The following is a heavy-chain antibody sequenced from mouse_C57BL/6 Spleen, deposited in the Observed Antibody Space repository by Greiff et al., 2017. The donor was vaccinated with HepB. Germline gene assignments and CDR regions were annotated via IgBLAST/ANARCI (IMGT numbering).Heavy chain of an antibody. CDR1: GFTFSNYW. V-gene: IGHV6-3*01. CDR3: TWGYAMDY. CDR2: IRLKSDNYAT. Sequence: EVQLVESGGGLVQPGGSMKLSCVASGFTFSNYWMNWVRQSPEKGLEWVAQIRLKSDNYATHYAESVKGRFTISRDDSKSSVYLQMNNLRAEDTGIYYCTWGYAMDYWGQGTSVTVSS. J-gene: IGHJ4*01.